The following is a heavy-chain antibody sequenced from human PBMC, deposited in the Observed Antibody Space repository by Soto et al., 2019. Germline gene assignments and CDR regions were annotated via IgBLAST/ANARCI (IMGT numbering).Heavy chain of an antibody. V-gene: IGHV3-30-3*01. Sequence: QVQLVESGGGVVQPGRSLRLSCAASGFTFSSYALHWVRQAPGKGLEWVVAISYDGGNKYYADSVKGRFTISRDNSKNTLYLQMNSLRAEDTAVYYCARGPSSLTRFDYWGQGTLVTVSS. CDR2: ISYDGGNK. J-gene: IGHJ4*02. CDR1: GFTFSSYA. CDR3: ARGPSSLTRFDY. D-gene: IGHD2-2*01.